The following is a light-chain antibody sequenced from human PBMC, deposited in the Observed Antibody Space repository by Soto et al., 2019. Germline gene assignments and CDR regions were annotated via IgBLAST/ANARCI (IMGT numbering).Light chain of an antibody. CDR2: KAS. Sequence: DIQMTQSPSTLSASVGDRVTITCRASQSITTLLAWYQQKPGKAPNLLIYKASNLESGVPSRFSGSGSGTEFTLTISGLQRDDFATYYCQQYETYYPFGQGTKLEIK. CDR3: QQYETYYP. J-gene: IGKJ2*01. CDR1: QSITTL. V-gene: IGKV1-5*03.